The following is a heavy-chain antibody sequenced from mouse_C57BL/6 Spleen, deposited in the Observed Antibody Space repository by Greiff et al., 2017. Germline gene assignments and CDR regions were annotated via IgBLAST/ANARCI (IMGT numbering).Heavy chain of an antibody. CDR2: IYPGDGDT. Sequence: QVQLQQSGPELVKPGASVKISCKASGYAFSSSWMNWVKQRPGKGLEWIGRIYPGDGDTNYNGKFKGKATLTADKSSSTAYMQLSSLTSEDSAVYFCARKSYYGSLDYWGQGTTLTVSS. CDR1: GYAFSSSW. CDR3: ARKSYYGSLDY. D-gene: IGHD1-1*01. V-gene: IGHV1-82*01. J-gene: IGHJ2*01.